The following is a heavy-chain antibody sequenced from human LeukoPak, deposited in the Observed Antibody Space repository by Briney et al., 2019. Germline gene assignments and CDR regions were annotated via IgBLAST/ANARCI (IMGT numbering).Heavy chain of an antibody. CDR3: AKALSVMPRFDY. V-gene: IGHV3-23*01. Sequence: GGSLRLSCATSGFTFSSNAMSWVRQAPGKGLEWVSTIGGSGDSTYYADSVEGRFTISRDNSKNTLYLQMNSLRAEDTAVYYCAKALSVMPRFDYWGQGTLVTVSS. CDR2: IGGSGDST. CDR1: GFTFSSNA. D-gene: IGHD3-16*01. J-gene: IGHJ4*02.